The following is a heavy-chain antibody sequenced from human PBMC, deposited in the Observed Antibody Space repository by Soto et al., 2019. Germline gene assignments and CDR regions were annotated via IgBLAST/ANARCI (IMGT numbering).Heavy chain of an antibody. Sequence: EVQLFESGGVLVQPGGSLRLSCAASGFTFSTYAMTWVRQAPGKGLEWVSSISGSGGRTYYADSVKGRFTISRDTSQNTLYLQTNSLRAEDTAVYYWAKAGDYHGSESYFPLDYWGQGTLVPVSS. CDR1: GFTFSTYA. J-gene: IGHJ4*02. CDR3: AKAGDYHGSESYFPLDY. D-gene: IGHD3-10*01. CDR2: ISGSGGRT. V-gene: IGHV3-23*01.